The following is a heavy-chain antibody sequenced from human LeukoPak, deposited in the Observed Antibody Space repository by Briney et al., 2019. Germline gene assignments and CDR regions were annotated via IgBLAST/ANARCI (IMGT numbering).Heavy chain of an antibody. V-gene: IGHV4-34*01. Sequence: SETLSLTCAVYGGSFSGYYWSWIRQPPGKGQEWIGEINHSGSTNYNPSLKSRVTISVDTSKNQFSLKLSSVTAADTAVYYCARARITMVRGVIITFDYWGQGTLVTVSS. D-gene: IGHD3-10*01. CDR1: GGSFSGYY. CDR2: INHSGST. CDR3: ARARITMVRGVIITFDY. J-gene: IGHJ4*02.